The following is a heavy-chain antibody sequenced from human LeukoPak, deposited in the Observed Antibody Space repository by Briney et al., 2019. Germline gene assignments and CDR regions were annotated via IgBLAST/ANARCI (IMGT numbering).Heavy chain of an antibody. CDR3: ARDRVWLRGFDI. J-gene: IGHJ3*02. Sequence: ASVKVSCKASGYTFTSYAMHWVRQAPGQRLEWMGWINAGNGNTKYSQKFQGRVTITRDTSASTAYMELSSLRSEDTAVYYCARDRVWLRGFDIWGQGTMVTVSS. CDR1: GYTFTSYA. D-gene: IGHD3-9*01. V-gene: IGHV1-3*01. CDR2: INAGNGNT.